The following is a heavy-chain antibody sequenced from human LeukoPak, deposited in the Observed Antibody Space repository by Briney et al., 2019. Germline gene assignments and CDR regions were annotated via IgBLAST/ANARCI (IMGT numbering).Heavy chain of an antibody. V-gene: IGHV3-7*01. CDR2: IKQDGSEK. J-gene: IGHJ4*02. D-gene: IGHD3-22*01. CDR3: ARVPSSYYDSSGYYY. CDR1: GFTFSSYS. Sequence: PGGSLRLSCAASGFTFSSYSMNWVRQAPGRGLEWVANIKQDGSEKYYVDSVKGRFTISRDNAKNSLYLQMNSLRAEDTAVYYCARVPSSYYDSSGYYYWGQGTLVTVSS.